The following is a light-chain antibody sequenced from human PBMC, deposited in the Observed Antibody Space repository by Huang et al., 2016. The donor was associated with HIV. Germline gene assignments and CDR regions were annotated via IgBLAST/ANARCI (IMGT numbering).Light chain of an antibody. CDR1: ESISEF. CDR3: QQSYSMPLT. V-gene: IGKV1-39*01. Sequence: DIQMTQSPASLSASVGDRVTITCRASESISEFLNWYQQKPGKAPNLLISDASSLHRGVPSRFSGSGSGTDFTLTISSLQPEDFATDYCQQSYSMPLTFGPGTKVDIK. J-gene: IGKJ3*01. CDR2: DAS.